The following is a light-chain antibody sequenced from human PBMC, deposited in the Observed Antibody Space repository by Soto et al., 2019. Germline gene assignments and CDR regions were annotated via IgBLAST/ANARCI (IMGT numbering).Light chain of an antibody. Sequence: QSVLTQSSSASASLGSSVSLTCTLSSGHSSYIIAWHQQQPGKAPRYLMKLEGSGSYNKGSGVPDRFSGSSSGADRYLTISNLQFEDEADYYCETWDSNTYLFGTGTKLTVL. CDR1: SGHSSYI. CDR3: ETWDSNTYL. CDR2: LEGSGSY. V-gene: IGLV4-60*02. J-gene: IGLJ1*01.